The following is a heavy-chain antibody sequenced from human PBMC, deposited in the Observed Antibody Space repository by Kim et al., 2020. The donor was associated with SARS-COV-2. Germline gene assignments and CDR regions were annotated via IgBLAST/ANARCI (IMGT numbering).Heavy chain of an antibody. CDR3: ARDGEQQLVHYPRYYYYGMDV. Sequence: ASVKVSCKASGYTFTSYGISWVRQAPGQGLEWMGWISAYNGNTNYAQKLQGRVTMTTDTSTSTAYMELRSLRSDDTAVYYCARDGEQQLVHYPRYYYYGMDVWGQGTTVTVSS. CDR2: ISAYNGNT. V-gene: IGHV1-18*01. J-gene: IGHJ6*02. CDR1: GYTFTSYG. D-gene: IGHD6-13*01.